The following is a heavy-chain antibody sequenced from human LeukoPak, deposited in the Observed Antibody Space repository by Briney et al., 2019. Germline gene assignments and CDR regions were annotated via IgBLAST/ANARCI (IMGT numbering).Heavy chain of an antibody. CDR1: GFTFSNYS. V-gene: IGHV3-21*01. D-gene: IGHD2-2*01. Sequence: GGSLRLSCAASGFTFSNYSMNWVRQAPGKGLEWVSSISSSSSYIYYADSVKGRFTISRDNAKNSLYLQMNSLRAEDTAVYYCASSRYCSSTSCYFNYWGQGTLVTVSS. CDR3: ASSRYCSSTSCYFNY. J-gene: IGHJ4*02. CDR2: ISSSSSYI.